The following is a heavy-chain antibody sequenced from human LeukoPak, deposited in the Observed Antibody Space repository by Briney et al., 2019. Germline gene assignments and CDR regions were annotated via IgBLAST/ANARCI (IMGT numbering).Heavy chain of an antibody. D-gene: IGHD3-22*01. V-gene: IGHV7-4-1*02. J-gene: IGHJ4*02. Sequence: ASVKVSCKASGYTFSSCAINWVRQAPGQGLEFMGWIDTKTGNPTYAQGFTGRFVFSLDTSVSTAYLQISSLKAEDTAVYYCAIHPSDSSGYFSYWGQGALVTVSS. CDR1: GYTFSSCA. CDR2: IDTKTGNP. CDR3: AIHPSDSSGYFSY.